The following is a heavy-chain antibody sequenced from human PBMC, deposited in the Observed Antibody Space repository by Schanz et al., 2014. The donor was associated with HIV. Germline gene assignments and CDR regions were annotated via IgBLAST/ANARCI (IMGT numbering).Heavy chain of an antibody. CDR1: GFTFNNYA. CDR3: AKGWRGYSISSWVDY. D-gene: IGHD6-6*01. Sequence: QVQLVESGGGLVQPGGSLRLSCVASGFTFNNYAMTWVRQAPGKGREWVSVISYDGRHKFYADSVRGRITISRDNSKNTLYLQMNSLRADDTAVYYCAKGWRGYSISSWVDYWGQGSLVTVSS. J-gene: IGHJ4*02. CDR2: ISYDGRHK. V-gene: IGHV3-30*18.